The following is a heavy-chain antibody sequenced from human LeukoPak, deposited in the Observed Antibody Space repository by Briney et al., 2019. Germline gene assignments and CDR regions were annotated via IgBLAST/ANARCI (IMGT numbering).Heavy chain of an antibody. CDR2: MYSRGDT. CDR1: GFTVSDNY. CDR3: ARDAPQVPAAGVLAS. D-gene: IGHD6-13*01. V-gene: IGHV3-53*01. Sequence: GGSLRLSCAASGFTVSDNYMSWVRQAPGKGLEWVPVMYSRGDTYYANSVKGRFTFSRDISKNTLHLQMNGLRTEDTAMYYCARDAPQVPAAGVLASWGQGTLVIVSS. J-gene: IGHJ5*02.